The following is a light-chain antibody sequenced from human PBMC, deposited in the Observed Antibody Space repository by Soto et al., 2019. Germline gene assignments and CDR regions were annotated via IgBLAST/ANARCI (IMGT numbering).Light chain of an antibody. CDR1: QSISNY. V-gene: IGKV1-39*01. J-gene: IGKJ1*01. Sequence: DIQMTQSPSSLSASVGDRVTITCRASQSISNYLIWYQQKPGKAPKLLIYAASTLQSGVPSRFSGSGSWTDFTLTISSLQPEDFATYYCQQSYTTLWTFGQGTKVEIK. CDR3: QQSYTTLWT. CDR2: AAS.